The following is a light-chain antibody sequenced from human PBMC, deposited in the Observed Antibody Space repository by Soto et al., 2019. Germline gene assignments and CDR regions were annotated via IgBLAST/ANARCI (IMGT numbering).Light chain of an antibody. CDR3: SSYTSSSTQVV. J-gene: IGLJ2*01. CDR2: DVS. CDR1: SSDVGGYNY. V-gene: IGLV2-14*01. Sequence: QSVLTQPDSVSGSPGQSITISCTGTSSDVGGYNYVSWYQQHPGKAPKLMIYDVSNRPSGVSNRFSGSKSGNTASLTISGLQAEDEADYYCSSYTSSSTQVVFCGGTKVTVL.